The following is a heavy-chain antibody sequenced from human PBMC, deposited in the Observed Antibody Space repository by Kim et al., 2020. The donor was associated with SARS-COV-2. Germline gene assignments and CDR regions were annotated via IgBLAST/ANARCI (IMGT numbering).Heavy chain of an antibody. Sequence: GGSLRLSCAASGFTFSSYDMHWVRQATGKGLEWVSAIGTAGDTYYPGSMKGRFTISIENAKNNMQLQLNSMRAGDTAVYYCARAYSSSWYRAFDILGQGT. CDR2: IGTAGDT. J-gene: IGHJ3*02. CDR1: GFTFSSYD. V-gene: IGHV3-13*01. CDR3: ARAYSSSWYRAFDI. D-gene: IGHD6-13*01.